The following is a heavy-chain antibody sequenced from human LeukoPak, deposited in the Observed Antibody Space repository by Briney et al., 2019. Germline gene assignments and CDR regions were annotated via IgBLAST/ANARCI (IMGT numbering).Heavy chain of an antibody. CDR2: ISSSSSTI. CDR1: GFTFSSYS. V-gene: IGHV3-48*02. J-gene: IGHJ4*02. D-gene: IGHD4-11*01. CDR3: ARDPTVREVYYFDY. Sequence: PGGSLRLSCAASGFTFSSYSMNWVRQAPGKGLEWVSYISSSSSTIYYADSVKGRFTISRDNAKNSLYLQMNSLRDEDTVVYYCARDPTVREVYYFDYWGQGTLVTVSS.